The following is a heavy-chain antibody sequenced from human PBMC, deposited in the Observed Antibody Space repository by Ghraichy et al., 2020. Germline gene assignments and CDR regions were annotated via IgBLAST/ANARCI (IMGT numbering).Heavy chain of an antibody. J-gene: IGHJ3*02. Sequence: GSLNISCKASGYNFDSYWIAWVRQMPGKGLQFMGLIYPGDSDTRYSPSFQGQITLSGDTSISTAYLRWTSLKASDSAIYFCAKSTGSAYDFYAFDTWGQGTMVTVSS. CDR3: AKSTGSAYDFYAFDT. CDR2: IYPGDSDT. D-gene: IGHD5-12*01. CDR1: GYNFDSYW. V-gene: IGHV5-51*01.